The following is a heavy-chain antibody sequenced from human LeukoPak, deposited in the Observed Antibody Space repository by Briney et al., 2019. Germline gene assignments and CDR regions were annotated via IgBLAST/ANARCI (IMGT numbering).Heavy chain of an antibody. CDR1: GFTFSSYW. D-gene: IGHD1-26*01. CDR2: VSYDGSER. CDR3: VRTPYRRGPFDH. Sequence: PGGSLRLSCGASGFTFSSYWMTWFRQAPGKGLEWVAVVSYDGSERYYGDSVKGRFTISRDNSEKTLDLQMNSLRIEDTAVYYCVRTPYRRGPFDHWGPGILVTVSS. V-gene: IGHV3-30*03. J-gene: IGHJ4*02.